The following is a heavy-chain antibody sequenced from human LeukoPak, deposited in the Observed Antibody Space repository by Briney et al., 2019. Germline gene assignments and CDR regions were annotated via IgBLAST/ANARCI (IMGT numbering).Heavy chain of an antibody. CDR3: AKDTERAAGIDY. V-gene: IGHV3-23*01. CDR2: ISGSGGST. Sequence: LSLTCTVSGGSISSGDYYWSWVRQAPGKGLERVSAISGSGGSTYYADSVKGRFTISRDNSKNTLYLQMNSLRAEDTAVYYCAKDTERAAGIDYWGQGTLVTVSS. D-gene: IGHD1-1*01. CDR1: GGSISSGDYY. J-gene: IGHJ4*02.